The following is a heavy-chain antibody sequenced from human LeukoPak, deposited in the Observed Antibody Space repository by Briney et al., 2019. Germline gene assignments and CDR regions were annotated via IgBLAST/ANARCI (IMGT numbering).Heavy chain of an antibody. CDR3: ARTGYDSSGYYYVRYYYYYMDV. CDR1: GGSISSGGYY. J-gene: IGHJ6*03. CDR2: IYYSGST. V-gene: IGHV4-31*03. Sequence: SQTLSLTCTVSGGSISSGGYYWSWFRQHPGKGLEWIGYIYYSGSTYYNPSLKSRVTISVDTSKNQFSLKLSSVTAADTAVYYCARTGYDSSGYYYVRYYYYYMDVWGKGTTVTVSS. D-gene: IGHD3-22*01.